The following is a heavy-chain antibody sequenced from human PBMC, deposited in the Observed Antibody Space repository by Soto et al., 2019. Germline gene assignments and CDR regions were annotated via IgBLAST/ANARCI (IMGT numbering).Heavy chain of an antibody. J-gene: IGHJ6*02. CDR1: GFTFSNAW. Sequence: PGGSLRLSCAASGFTFSNAWMNWVRQAPGKGLEWVGRNKSKTDGGTTDYAAPVKGRFTISRDDSKNTLYLQMNSLKTEDTAVYYCTTEADFLLRYFDLGYGMDVWGQGTTVTVSS. CDR3: TTEADFLLRYFDLGYGMDV. D-gene: IGHD3-9*01. CDR2: NKSKTDGGTT. V-gene: IGHV3-15*07.